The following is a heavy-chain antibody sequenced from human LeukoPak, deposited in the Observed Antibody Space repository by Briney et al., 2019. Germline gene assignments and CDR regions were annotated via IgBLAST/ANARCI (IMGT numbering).Heavy chain of an antibody. D-gene: IGHD3-22*01. Sequence: SETLSLTCTVSGGSISSSSYYWGWIRQPPGKGLEWIGEINHSGSTNYNPSLKSRVTISVDTSKNQFSLKLSSVTAADTAVYYCARGPLRITMIVVVSTRGAFDIWGQGTMVTVSS. CDR1: GGSISSSSYY. J-gene: IGHJ3*02. V-gene: IGHV4-39*07. CDR2: INHSGST. CDR3: ARGPLRITMIVVVSTRGAFDI.